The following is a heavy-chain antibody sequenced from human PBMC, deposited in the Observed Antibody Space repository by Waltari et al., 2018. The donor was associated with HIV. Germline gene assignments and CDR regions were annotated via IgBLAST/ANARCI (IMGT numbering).Heavy chain of an antibody. CDR3: ARDSLANDY. CDR1: GFTFSSYS. CDR2: ISSRSSTI. Sequence: EVQLVESGGGLVQPGGSLRLSCAASGFTFSSYSMNWVRQAPGKGLEWVSYISSRSSTIYYADSVKGRFTISRDNAKNSLYLQMSSLRDEDTAVYYCARDSLANDYWGQGTLVTVSS. D-gene: IGHD3-16*01. V-gene: IGHV3-48*02. J-gene: IGHJ4*02.